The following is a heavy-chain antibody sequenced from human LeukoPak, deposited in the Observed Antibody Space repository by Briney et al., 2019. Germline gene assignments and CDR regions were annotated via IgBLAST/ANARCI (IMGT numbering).Heavy chain of an antibody. Sequence: ASVKVSCKASGYTFTSYGISWVRQAPGQGLEWMGWISAYNGNTNYAQKLQGRVTMTTDTSTSTAYMELRSLRSDDTAVYYCARAARKTNGSGSYYDYWGQGTLVTVSS. CDR2: ISAYNGNT. D-gene: IGHD3-10*01. V-gene: IGHV1-18*01. CDR1: GYTFTSYG. CDR3: ARAARKTNGSGSYYDY. J-gene: IGHJ4*02.